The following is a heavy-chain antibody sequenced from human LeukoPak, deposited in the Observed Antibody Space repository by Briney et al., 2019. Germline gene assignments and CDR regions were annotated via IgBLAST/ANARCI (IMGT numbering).Heavy chain of an antibody. CDR2: ISGSGDST. Sequence: GGSLRLSCAASGLTFSTYAVSWVRQAPGKGLEWVSAISGSGDSTYYADSVKGRFTISRDNAKNSLYLQMNSLRAEDTAVYYCARVAPHVDYWGQGTLVTVSS. CDR3: ARVAPHVDY. CDR1: GLTFSTYA. V-gene: IGHV3-23*01. J-gene: IGHJ4*02.